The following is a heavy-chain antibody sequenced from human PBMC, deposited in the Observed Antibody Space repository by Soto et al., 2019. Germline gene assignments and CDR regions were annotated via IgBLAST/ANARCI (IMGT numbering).Heavy chain of an antibody. V-gene: IGHV4-34*01. CDR1: GGSFSGYY. J-gene: IGHJ4*02. CDR3: ARIPSARELLSPAHFDY. Sequence: SLTCAVYGGSFSGYYWSWIRQPPGKGLEWIGEINHSGSTNYNPSLKSRVTISVDTSKNQFSLKLSSVTAADTAVYYCARIPSARELLSPAHFDYWGQGTLVTVSS. CDR2: INHSGST. D-gene: IGHD1-26*01.